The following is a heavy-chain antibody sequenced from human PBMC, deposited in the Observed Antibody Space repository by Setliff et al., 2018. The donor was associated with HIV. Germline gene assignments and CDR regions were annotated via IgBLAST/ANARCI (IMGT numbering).Heavy chain of an antibody. J-gene: IGHJ4*02. CDR2: INQDGSEK. CDR3: ARDKRDDNFLTSRISSVFDF. CDR1: GFTFSNYW. Sequence: GGSLRLSCAASGFTFSNYWMSWVRQAPGKGLEWVAHINQDGSEKNHVDSVKGRFTISRDNAKNSLYLQMNSLRAEDTAVYFCARDKRDDNFLTSRISSVFDFWGEGTLVTVSS. D-gene: IGHD1-1*01. V-gene: IGHV3-7*01.